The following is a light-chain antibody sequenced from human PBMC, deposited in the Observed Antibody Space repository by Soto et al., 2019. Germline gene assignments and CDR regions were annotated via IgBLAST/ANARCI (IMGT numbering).Light chain of an antibody. J-gene: IGKJ1*01. CDR2: GAS. CDR1: QSVDIN. CDR3: QKYNSAPRT. Sequence: EIVLTQSPATLSVSPGERVTLSCRASQSVDINLAWYQQKPGQAPRLLIYGASTRATDMSGTFSGRGSGTEFTLTISSLQPEDAATYYCQKYNSAPRTFGQGTKVDIK. V-gene: IGKV3-15*01.